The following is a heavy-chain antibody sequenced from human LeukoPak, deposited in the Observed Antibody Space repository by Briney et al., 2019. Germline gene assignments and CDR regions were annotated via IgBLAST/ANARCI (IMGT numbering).Heavy chain of an antibody. J-gene: IGHJ4*02. CDR1: GFTFSSYG. CDR2: ISYDGSNK. CDR3: ARRGSGYYAWAFDY. V-gene: IGHV3-30*03. D-gene: IGHD3-3*01. Sequence: GRSLRLSCAASGFTFSSYGMHWVRQAPGKGLEWVAVISYDGSNKYYADSVKGRFTISRDNSKNTLYLQMNSLRAEDTAVYYCARRGSGYYAWAFDYWGQGTLVTVSS.